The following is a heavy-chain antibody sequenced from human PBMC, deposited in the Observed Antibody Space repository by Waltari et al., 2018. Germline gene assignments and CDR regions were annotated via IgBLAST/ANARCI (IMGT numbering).Heavy chain of an antibody. J-gene: IGHJ4*02. Sequence: QVQLVQSGAEVKKPGSSVKVSCKASGGTFSSYTISWVRQAPGQGLELMGRIIPILGIANYAQKFQGRVTITADKSTSTAYMELSSLRSEDTAVYYCASRITVTDVDYWGQGTLVTVSS. V-gene: IGHV1-69*02. CDR3: ASRITVTDVDY. CDR1: GGTFSSYT. D-gene: IGHD4-17*01. CDR2: IIPILGIA.